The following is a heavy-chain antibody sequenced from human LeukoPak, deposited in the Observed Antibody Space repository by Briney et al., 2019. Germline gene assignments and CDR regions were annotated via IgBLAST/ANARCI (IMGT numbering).Heavy chain of an antibody. V-gene: IGHV3-21*01. D-gene: IGHD5-24*01. CDR3: ARDRALDGYNL. CDR1: GFTFSSYS. Sequence: GGSLRLSCAASGFTFSSYSMNWVRQAPGKGLEWVSSISSSSSYIYYADSVKGRFTISRDNAKNSLYLQMNSPRAEDTAVYYCARDRALDGYNLWGQGTLVTVSS. J-gene: IGHJ4*02. CDR2: ISSSSSYI.